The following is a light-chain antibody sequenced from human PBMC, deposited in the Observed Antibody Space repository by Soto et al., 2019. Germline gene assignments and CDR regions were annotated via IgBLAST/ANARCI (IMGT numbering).Light chain of an antibody. CDR3: QQYGTSLRWT. V-gene: IGKV3-20*01. CDR1: QTISSSY. CDR2: GAI. Sequence: EIVLTQSPGTPSLSPGERATLSCRSSQTISSSYVAWYQQKAGQAPRLLIYGAISRATGIPDRFSGSGSGTDFTLTISRLEPEDFAVYYCQQYGTSLRWTFGQGTKVDIK. J-gene: IGKJ1*01.